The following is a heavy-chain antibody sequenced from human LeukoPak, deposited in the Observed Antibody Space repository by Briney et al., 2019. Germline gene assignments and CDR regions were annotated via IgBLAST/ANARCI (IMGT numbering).Heavy chain of an antibody. CDR1: GFTFSSYG. J-gene: IGHJ4*02. CDR2: ISYDGSNK. Sequence: PGGSLRLSCAASGFTFSSYGMHWVRQAPGKGLEWVAVISYDGSNKYYADSVKGRFTISRDNSKNTLYLQMNSQRAEDTAVYYCAKDTYYDFWSGLNPEYWGQGTLVTVSS. V-gene: IGHV3-30*18. D-gene: IGHD3-3*01. CDR3: AKDTYYDFWSGLNPEY.